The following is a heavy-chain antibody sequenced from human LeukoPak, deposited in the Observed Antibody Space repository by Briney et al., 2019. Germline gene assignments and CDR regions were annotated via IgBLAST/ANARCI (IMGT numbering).Heavy chain of an antibody. V-gene: IGHV4-34*01. CDR3: ARVSRRAAAASGYYYYYYMDV. CDR2: INHSGST. CDR1: GGSFSGYY. J-gene: IGHJ6*03. Sequence: PSETLSLTCAVYGGSFSGYYWSWIRQPPGKGLEWIGEINHSGSTNYNLSLKSRVTISVDTSKNQFSLKLSSVTAADTAVYYCARVSRRAAAASGYYYYYYMDVWGKGTTVTVSS. D-gene: IGHD6-13*01.